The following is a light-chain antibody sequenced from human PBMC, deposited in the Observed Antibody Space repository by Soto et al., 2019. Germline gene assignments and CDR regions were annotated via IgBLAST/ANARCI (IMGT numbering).Light chain of an antibody. CDR1: SSNIGAGYD. V-gene: IGLV1-40*01. CDR2: GNS. CDR3: QSCAISRSGSVV. J-gene: IGLJ2*01. Sequence: QSVLTQPPSVSGAPGQRVTISCTGSSSNIGAGYDVHWYQQLPGTAPKLLIYGNSNRPSGVPDRFSGSKSGTSASLAITGLRAEDEADYYCQSCAISRSGSVVFGGGTKLTVL.